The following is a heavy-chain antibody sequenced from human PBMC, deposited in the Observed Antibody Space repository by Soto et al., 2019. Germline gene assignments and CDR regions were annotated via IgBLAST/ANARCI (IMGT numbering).Heavy chain of an antibody. CDR2: ISSSGSTI. CDR3: ARDGDTAMVRCMDV. Sequence: GGSLRLSCAASGFTFSDYYMSWIRQAPGKGLEWVSYISSSGSTIYYADSVKGRFTISRDNAKNSLYLQMNSLRAEDTAVYYCARDGDTAMVRCMDVWGKGTTVTVSS. J-gene: IGHJ6*03. CDR1: GFTFSDYY. D-gene: IGHD5-18*01. V-gene: IGHV3-11*01.